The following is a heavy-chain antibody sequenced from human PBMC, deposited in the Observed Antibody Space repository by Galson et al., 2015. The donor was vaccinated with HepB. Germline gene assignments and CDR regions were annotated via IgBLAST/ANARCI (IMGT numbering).Heavy chain of an antibody. CDR2: ISSSGSTI. D-gene: IGHD4-11*01. J-gene: IGHJ6*02. V-gene: IGHV3-11*01. Sequence: SLRLSCAASGFTFSDYYMSWIRQAPGKGLEWVSYISSSGSTIYYADSVKGRFTISRDNAKNSLYLQMNSLRAEDTAVYYCARDATTDHEPNYYYYYGMDVWGQGTTVTVSS. CDR3: ARDATTDHEPNYYYYYGMDV. CDR1: GFTFSDYY.